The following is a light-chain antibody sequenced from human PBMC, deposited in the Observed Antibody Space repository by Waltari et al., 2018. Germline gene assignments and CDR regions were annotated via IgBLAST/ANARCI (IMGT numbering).Light chain of an antibody. V-gene: IGKV1-5*03. CDR1: QSISSW. J-gene: IGKJ1*01. CDR3: QQYNSSPWT. Sequence: DIQMTQSPSTLSASVGDRVTITCRASQSISSWLAWYQQKPGKAPKLLIYKASSFESGVPSRFSGSGSGTEFTLTISSLQPDDFATYYCQQYNSSPWTFGQGTKVEIK. CDR2: KAS.